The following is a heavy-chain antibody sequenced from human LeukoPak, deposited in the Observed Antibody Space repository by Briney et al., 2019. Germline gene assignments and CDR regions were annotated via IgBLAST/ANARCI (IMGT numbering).Heavy chain of an antibody. V-gene: IGHV4-34*01. D-gene: IGHD5-18*01. J-gene: IGHJ6*02. CDR3: ARGYSYGHYYYYGMDV. CDR2: INHSGST. Sequence: KPSETLSLTCAVYGGSFSGYYWSWIRQPPGKGLEWIGEINHSGSTNYNPSLKSQVTISVDTSKNQFSLKLSSVTAADTAVYYCARGYSYGHYYYYGMDVWGQGTTVTVSS. CDR1: GGSFSGYY.